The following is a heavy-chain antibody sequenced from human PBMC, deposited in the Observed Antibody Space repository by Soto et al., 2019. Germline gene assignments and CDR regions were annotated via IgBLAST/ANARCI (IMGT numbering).Heavy chain of an antibody. D-gene: IGHD3-22*01. CDR3: ATAYYYDSSGYYGSDY. CDR2: ISGSGGST. CDR1: GFTFSSYA. J-gene: IGHJ4*02. V-gene: IGHV3-23*01. Sequence: EVQLLESGGGLVQPGGSLRLSCAASGFTFSSYAMSWVRQAPGKGLEWVSAISGSGGSTYYADSVKGRFTISRDNSKNTMYLQINSLLAEDTAVYYCATAYYYDSSGYYGSDYWCQGTLVTVSS.